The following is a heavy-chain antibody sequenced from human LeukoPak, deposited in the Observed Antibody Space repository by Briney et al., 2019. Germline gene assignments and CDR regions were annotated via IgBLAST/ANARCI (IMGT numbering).Heavy chain of an antibody. J-gene: IGHJ6*04. CDR2: TYYRSKWYN. CDR3: ARSIITMVRGVIHHYYYYYGMDV. D-gene: IGHD3-10*01. V-gene: IGHV6-1*01. Sequence: SQTLSLTCAISGDGVSSNSAAWNWIRQSPSRGLEWLGRTYYRSKWYNDYAVSVKSRITINPDTSKNQFSLQLNSVTPEDTAVYYCARSIITMVRGVIHHYYYYYGMDVWGKGTTVTVSS. CDR1: GDGVSSNSAA.